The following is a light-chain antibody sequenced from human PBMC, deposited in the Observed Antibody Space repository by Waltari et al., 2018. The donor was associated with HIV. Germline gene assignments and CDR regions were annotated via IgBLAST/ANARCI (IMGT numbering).Light chain of an antibody. Sequence: SSELTQDPAVSVALGQTVRISCQGDSLRTYFPSWYQQKPGQVPILVVYGNNKRPSGIPDRFSGSRSGNTASLTITGAQAEDEAAYYCNSRDSSGNPLFGGGAKLTVL. CDR2: GNN. CDR1: SLRTYF. J-gene: IGLJ3*02. V-gene: IGLV3-19*01. CDR3: NSRDSSGNPL.